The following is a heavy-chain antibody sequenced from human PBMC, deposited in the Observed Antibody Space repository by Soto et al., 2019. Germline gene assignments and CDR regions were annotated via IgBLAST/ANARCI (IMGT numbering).Heavy chain of an antibody. D-gene: IGHD3-9*01. J-gene: IGHJ6*02. CDR3: AKMTGKTYWYYGMDV. Sequence: GGSLRLSCAASGFTFSSYGMHWVRQAPGKRLEWVAVISSDGSQKYYADSVKGRSSVSRDSSKSMLYLQMNSLRPEDTAIYYCAKMTGKTYWYYGMDVWGQGTTVTVSS. CDR2: ISSDGSQK. V-gene: IGHV3-30*18. CDR1: GFTFSSYG.